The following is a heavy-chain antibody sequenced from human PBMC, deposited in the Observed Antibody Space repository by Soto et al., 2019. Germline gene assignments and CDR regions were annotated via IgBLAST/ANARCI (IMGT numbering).Heavy chain of an antibody. CDR1: GYSFTSYW. V-gene: IGHV5-51*01. CDR3: ARTTGTTFYYYGMDV. Sequence: GESLKISCKGSGYSFTSYWIGWVRQMPGKGLEWMGIIYPGDPDTRYSPSFQGQVTISADKSISTAYLQWSSLKASDTAMYYCARTTGTTFYYYGMDVWGQGTTVTVSS. CDR2: IYPGDPDT. D-gene: IGHD1-7*01. J-gene: IGHJ6*02.